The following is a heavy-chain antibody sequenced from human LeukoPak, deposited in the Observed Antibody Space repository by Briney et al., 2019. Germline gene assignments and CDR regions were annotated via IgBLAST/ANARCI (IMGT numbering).Heavy chain of an antibody. CDR2: IWNDGSNK. CDR3: ARPSGTWGAFDI. CDR1: GFTFSIYG. V-gene: IGHV3-33*01. J-gene: IGHJ3*02. Sequence: PGGSLRLSCAASGFTFSIYGMHWVRQAPGKGLEWVAVIWNDGSNKYYADSVKGRFTISRDNSKNTLYLQMNSLRAEDTAVYYCARPSGTWGAFDICGHGTVVTVSS. D-gene: IGHD2-15*01.